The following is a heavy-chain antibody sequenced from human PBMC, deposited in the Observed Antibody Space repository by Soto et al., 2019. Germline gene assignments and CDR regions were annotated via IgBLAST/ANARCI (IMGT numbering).Heavy chain of an antibody. CDR2: ISYDGSNK. Sequence: PGGSLRLSCAASGSTFSSYGMHWVRQAPGKGLEWVAVISYDGSNKYYADSVKGRFTISRDNSKNTLYLQMNSLRAEDTAVYYCAKRMRLSSSWYLPLDYWGQGTLVTVSS. V-gene: IGHV3-30*18. CDR1: GSTFSSYG. CDR3: AKRMRLSSSWYLPLDY. D-gene: IGHD6-13*01. J-gene: IGHJ4*02.